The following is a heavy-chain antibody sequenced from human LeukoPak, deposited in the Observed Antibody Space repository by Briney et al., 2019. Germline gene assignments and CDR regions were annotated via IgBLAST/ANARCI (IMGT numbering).Heavy chain of an antibody. D-gene: IGHD3-10*01. Sequence: PSETLSLTCTVSGGSISSSNYYWGWIRQPPGKGLKWIGSIYYSGSTYYNPSLKSRVTISVDTSKNQFSLKLSSVTAADTAVYYCARRELLWFGEIYHFDYWGQGTLVTVSS. V-gene: IGHV4-39*07. CDR2: IYYSGST. CDR3: ARRELLWFGEIYHFDY. CDR1: GGSISSSNYY. J-gene: IGHJ4*02.